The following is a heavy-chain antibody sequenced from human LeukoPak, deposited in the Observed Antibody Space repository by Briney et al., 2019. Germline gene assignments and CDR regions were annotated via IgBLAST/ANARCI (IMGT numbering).Heavy chain of an antibody. CDR1: GYTFTSYD. CDR2: MNPNSGNT. D-gene: IGHD6-13*01. CDR3: AREEQQLAKNYFDY. J-gene: IGHJ4*02. V-gene: IGHV1-8*01. Sequence: ASVKVSCKASGYTFTSYDINWVRQATGQGLEWMGWMNPNSGNTGYAQKFQGRVPMTRSTSISTAYMELSSLRSEDTAVYYCAREEQQLAKNYFDYWGQGTLVTVSS.